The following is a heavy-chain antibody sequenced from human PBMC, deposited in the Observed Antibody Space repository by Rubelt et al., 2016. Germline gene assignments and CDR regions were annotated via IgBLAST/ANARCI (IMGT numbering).Heavy chain of an antibody. CDR2: INVDGSSP. D-gene: IGHD3-3*01. J-gene: IGHJ5*02. CDR3: VRGLES. V-gene: IGHV3-74*02. CDR1: GFTFRSYW. Sequence: VQLVESGGGVVQPGESLRLSCAASGFTFRSYWMYWVRQAPGKGPVWVSRINVDGSSPTYADSVKGRVTISRDNTKNTLYLQVNRLGADDTSVCYGVRGLESWGQGAMGSVSS.